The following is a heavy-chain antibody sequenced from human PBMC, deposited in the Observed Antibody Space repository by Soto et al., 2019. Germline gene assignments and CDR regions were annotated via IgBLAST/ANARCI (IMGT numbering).Heavy chain of an antibody. J-gene: IGHJ3*02. CDR1: GYTFTSYG. V-gene: IGHV1-18*01. D-gene: IGHD6-13*01. CDR2: ISAYNGNT. Sequence: ASVKVSCKASGYTFTSYGISWVRQAPGQGLEWMGWISAYNGNTNYAQKLQGRVTMTTDTSTSTAYMELRSLRSDDTAVYYCARSRGNGYSSSWYAFDIWGQGTMVTVSS. CDR3: ARSRGNGYSSSWYAFDI.